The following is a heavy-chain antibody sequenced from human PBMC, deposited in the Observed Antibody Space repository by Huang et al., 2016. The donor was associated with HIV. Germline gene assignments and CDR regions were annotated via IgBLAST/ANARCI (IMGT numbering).Heavy chain of an antibody. J-gene: IGHJ4*02. V-gene: IGHV3-74*01. Sequence: EVQLVESGGGLVQPGWSLRLSCAASGVTFSSYWLHWVRQAPGKGLGWVSRSNSEGSSTSYADSVKGRFTISRDNAKNTLYLQMNSLRAEDTAVYYCARDSQQWLVEDYWGQGTLVTVSS. CDR3: ARDSQQWLVEDY. D-gene: IGHD6-19*01. CDR2: SNSEGSST. CDR1: GVTFSSYW.